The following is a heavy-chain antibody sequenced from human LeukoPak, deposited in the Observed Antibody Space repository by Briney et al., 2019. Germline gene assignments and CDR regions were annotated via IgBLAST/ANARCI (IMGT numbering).Heavy chain of an antibody. CDR1: GFTFSSYG. D-gene: IGHD3-10*01. CDR2: IWYDGSNK. CDR3: ARDQTLWFGESTFDY. J-gene: IGHJ4*02. Sequence: GGSLRLSCAASGFTFSSYGMHWVRQAPGKGLEWVAVIWYDGSNKYYADSVKGRFTISRDNSKNTLYLQMNSLRAEDTAVYYCARDQTLWFGESTFDYWGQGTLVTVSS. V-gene: IGHV3-33*01.